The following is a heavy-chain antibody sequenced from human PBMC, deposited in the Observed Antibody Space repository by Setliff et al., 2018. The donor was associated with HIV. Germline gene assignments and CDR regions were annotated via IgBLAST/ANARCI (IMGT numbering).Heavy chain of an antibody. CDR1: GDSVSSRSYY. J-gene: IGHJ4*02. CDR2: IYYSGSI. CDR3: ARGYASGYDAYGY. V-gene: IGHV4-61*01. D-gene: IGHD5-12*01. Sequence: SETLSLTCTVSGDSVSSRSYYWSWIRQPPGKGLEWIGYIYYSGSINYNPSLKSRVTISVDTYNNQFSLNTNSVNAADTAVYYCARGYASGYDAYGYWGQGTLVTVSS.